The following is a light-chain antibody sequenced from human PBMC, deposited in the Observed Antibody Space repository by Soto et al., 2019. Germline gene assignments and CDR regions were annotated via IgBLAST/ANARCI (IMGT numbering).Light chain of an antibody. CDR1: QSVSSN. V-gene: IGKV3-15*01. J-gene: IGKJ1*01. CDR2: GAS. Sequence: EIVMTQSPATLSVSPGERATLSCRASQSVSSNLAWYHQKPGQAPRLLIYGASTRATGIPARLSGSGSGTEFTLTIRSLQSEDFAVYYCQQYNNWPRTFGQGTKVEIK. CDR3: QQYNNWPRT.